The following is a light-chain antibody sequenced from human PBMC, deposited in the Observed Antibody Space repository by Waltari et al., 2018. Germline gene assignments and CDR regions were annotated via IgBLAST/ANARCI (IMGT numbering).Light chain of an antibody. J-gene: IGLJ3*02. CDR3: CSYAGSSTWV. Sequence: QSALTQPASVSGSPGQSLTISCPGTSSDVGSYTLISWYQQHPGKAPKLMIYEGSKRPSGVSNRFSDSKSGNTASLTISGLQAEDEADYYCCSYAGSSTWVFGGGTKLTVL. V-gene: IGLV2-23*01. CDR2: EGS. CDR1: SSDVGSYTL.